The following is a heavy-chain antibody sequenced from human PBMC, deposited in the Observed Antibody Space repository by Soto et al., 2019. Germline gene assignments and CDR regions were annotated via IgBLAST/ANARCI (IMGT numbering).Heavy chain of an antibody. CDR3: ARAAYTSGYYYFDH. V-gene: IGHV3-33*01. Sequence: PGGSLRLSCASSGFTFSSHAMHWVRQAPGKGLEWVANIWFDGSNENYADSVKGRFTISRDNSKNTLFLQVNSLRAEDTAIYYCARAAYTSGYYYFDHWGQGTPVTVSS. J-gene: IGHJ4*02. CDR2: IWFDGSNE. CDR1: GFTFSSHA. D-gene: IGHD6-19*01.